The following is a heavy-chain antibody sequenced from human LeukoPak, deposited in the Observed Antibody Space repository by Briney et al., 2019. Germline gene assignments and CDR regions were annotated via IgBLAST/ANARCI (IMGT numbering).Heavy chain of an antibody. CDR3: ARAQAGYYYDSSGYSVDY. V-gene: IGHV3-30-3*01. D-gene: IGHD3-22*01. J-gene: IGHJ4*02. Sequence: GGSLRLSCAASGFTFSSYAMHWVRQAPGKGLEWVAVISYDGSNKYYADSVKGRFTISRDNSKNTLYLQMNSLRAEDTAVYYCARAQAGYYYDSSGYSVDYWGQGTLVTVSS. CDR1: GFTFSSYA. CDR2: ISYDGSNK.